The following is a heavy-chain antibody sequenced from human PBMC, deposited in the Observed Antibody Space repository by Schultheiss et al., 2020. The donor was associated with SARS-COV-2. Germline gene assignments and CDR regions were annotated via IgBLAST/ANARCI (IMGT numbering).Heavy chain of an antibody. CDR2: IYYSGST. J-gene: IGHJ4*02. D-gene: IGHD2-2*01. CDR1: GGSISSYY. Sequence: SETLSLTCTVSGGSISSYYWSWIRQPPGKGLEWIGYIYYSGSTNYNPSLKSRVTISVDTSKNQFSLKLSSVTAADTAVYYCARHPPLGYCSSTSCYQLDYWGQGTLVTVSS. CDR3: ARHPPLGYCSSTSCYQLDY. V-gene: IGHV4-59*08.